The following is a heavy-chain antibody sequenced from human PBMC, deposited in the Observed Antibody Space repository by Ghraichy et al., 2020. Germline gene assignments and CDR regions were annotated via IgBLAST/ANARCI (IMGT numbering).Heavy chain of an antibody. CDR1: GFTFSSYS. Sequence: GGSLRLSCAASGFTFSSYSMNWVRQAPGKGLEWVSYISSSSTIYYADSVKGRFTISRDNAKNSLYLQMNSLRAEDTAVYYCARDPYYYGSGARADAFDIWGQGTMVTVSS. CDR3: ARDPYYYGSGARADAFDI. CDR2: ISSSSTI. D-gene: IGHD3-10*01. V-gene: IGHV3-48*04. J-gene: IGHJ3*02.